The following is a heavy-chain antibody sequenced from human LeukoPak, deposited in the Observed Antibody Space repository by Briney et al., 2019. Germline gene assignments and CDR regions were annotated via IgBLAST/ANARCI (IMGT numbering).Heavy chain of an antibody. CDR3: ARHSDPYYYDSSGYYSYCFDY. J-gene: IGHJ4*02. CDR1: VGSISSSSYY. CDR2: IYYSGST. V-gene: IGHV4-39*01. Sequence: PSDTLSLTCTVSVGSISSSSYYWGWIRQPPGKGPERIGSIYYSGSTYYNPSLKSRVTISVDTSKNQFSLKLSSVTAADTAVYYCARHSDPYYYDSSGYYSYCFDYWGQGTLVTVSS. D-gene: IGHD3-22*01.